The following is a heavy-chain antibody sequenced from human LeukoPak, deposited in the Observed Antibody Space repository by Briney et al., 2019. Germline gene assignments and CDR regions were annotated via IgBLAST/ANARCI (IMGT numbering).Heavy chain of an antibody. D-gene: IGHD6-6*01. Sequence: SGGSLRLSCAASGFTFSSYAMHWVRQAPGKGLEWVAVISYDGSNKYYADSVKGRFTISRDNSKNTLYLQMNSLRAEDTAVYYCARAMSIAARLQTIFDYWGQGTLVTVSS. CDR1: GFTFSSYA. V-gene: IGHV3-30*04. CDR3: ARAMSIAARLQTIFDY. J-gene: IGHJ4*02. CDR2: ISYDGSNK.